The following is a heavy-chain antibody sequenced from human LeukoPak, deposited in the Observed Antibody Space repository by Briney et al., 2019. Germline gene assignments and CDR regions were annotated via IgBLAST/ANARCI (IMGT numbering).Heavy chain of an antibody. J-gene: IGHJ3*02. V-gene: IGHV3-30-3*01. Sequence: GGSLRLSCAASGFTFSEYAMHWVRQAPGKGLEWVAVISYDGRQKYYGDSVKGRFTISRDNPKNTLYLQMNSLRDDDTAVYYCAKDSYSSGPPGSGAFDIWGQGTMVTVSS. CDR3: AKDSYSSGPPGSGAFDI. D-gene: IGHD6-19*01. CDR1: GFTFSEYA. CDR2: ISYDGRQK.